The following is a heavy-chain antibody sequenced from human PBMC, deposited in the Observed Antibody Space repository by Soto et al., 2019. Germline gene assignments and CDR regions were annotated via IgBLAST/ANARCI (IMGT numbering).Heavy chain of an antibody. D-gene: IGHD2-15*01. CDR2: INAGNGNT. Sequence: QVXLVQSGXEVKXPGXSVKVSCKASGYTFTSYAMHWVRQXPGQRLEWMGWINAGNGNTKYSQKFQGRVTITRDTSASTAYMELSSLRSEDTAVYYCARGPGGPDGPGDYWGQGTLVTVSS. CDR3: ARGPGGPDGPGDY. V-gene: IGHV1-3*01. CDR1: GYTFTSYA. J-gene: IGHJ4*02.